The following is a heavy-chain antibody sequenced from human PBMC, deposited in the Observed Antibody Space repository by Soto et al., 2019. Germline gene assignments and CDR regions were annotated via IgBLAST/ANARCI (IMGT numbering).Heavy chain of an antibody. D-gene: IGHD2-15*01. CDR3: AVHRATPAVALSHWFGP. Sequence: SETLSLACTVSGASVTTGGYFWTWLRQHPGKGPEWIGYIHSRGSTSYNPSFQSRLSMSLDSSKNHFTLTLTSVTAADTAVYYCAVHRATPAVALSHWFGPWGQGSLVTVSS. CDR1: GASVTTGGYF. CDR2: IHSRGST. J-gene: IGHJ5*02. V-gene: IGHV4-31*03.